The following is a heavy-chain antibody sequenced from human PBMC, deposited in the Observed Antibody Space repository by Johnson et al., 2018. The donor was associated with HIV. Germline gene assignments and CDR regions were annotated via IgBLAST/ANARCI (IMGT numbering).Heavy chain of an antibody. CDR3: ARSRWADDAFDG. CDR2: ISYDGSNK. J-gene: IGHJ3*01. D-gene: IGHD1-26*01. Sequence: QVLLVESGGGVVQPGRSLRLSCAASGFTFSSYAMHWVRQAPGKGLEWVAVISYDGSNKFYADSVKGRFTISRDNSKNTVYLQMISLRAEDMAVYYCARSRWADDAFDGCGQGTMVTVSS. CDR1: GFTFSSYA. V-gene: IGHV3-30-3*01.